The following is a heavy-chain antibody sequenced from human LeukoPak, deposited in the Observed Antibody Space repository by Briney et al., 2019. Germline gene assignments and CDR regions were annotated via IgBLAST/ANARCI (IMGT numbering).Heavy chain of an antibody. D-gene: IGHD6-13*01. V-gene: IGHV4-39*07. CDR3: ARGDLVAAAGYFDY. J-gene: IGHJ4*02. CDR1: GGSISSYY. Sequence: SETLSLTCTVSGGSISSYYWGWIRQPPGKGVEWIGSIYYSGSTYYNPSLKSRVTISVDTSKNQFSLKLSSVTAADTAVYYCARGDLVAAAGYFDYWGQGTLVTVSS. CDR2: IYYSGST.